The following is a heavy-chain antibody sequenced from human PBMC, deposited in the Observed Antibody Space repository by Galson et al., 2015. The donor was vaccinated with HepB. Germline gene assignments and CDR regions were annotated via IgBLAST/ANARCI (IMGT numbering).Heavy chain of an antibody. Sequence: SCKASGGTFSSYTISWVRQAPGQGLEWMGRIIPILGIANYAQKFQGRVTITADKSTSTAYTELSSLRSEDTAVYYCARDRGDGWSDYWGQGTLVTVSS. CDR1: GGTFSSYT. CDR2: IIPILGIA. V-gene: IGHV1-69*04. D-gene: IGHD3-10*01. CDR3: ARDRGDGWSDY. J-gene: IGHJ4*02.